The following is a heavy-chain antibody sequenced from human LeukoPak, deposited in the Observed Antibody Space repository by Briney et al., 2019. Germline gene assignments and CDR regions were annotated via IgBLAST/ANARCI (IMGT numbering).Heavy chain of an antibody. CDR1: GGSISSYY. V-gene: IGHV4-59*01. J-gene: IGHJ4*02. CDR3: ARMTSSDWYAAGYYFDY. CDR2: IYFSGST. Sequence: SSETLSLTCTVSGGSISSYYWSWIRQPPGKGLEWIGYIYFSGSTNYNPSLKSRVTISVDTSKNQFSLKMSSVTAADTAVYYCARMTSSDWYAAGYYFDYWGQGTLVTVSS. D-gene: IGHD6-19*01.